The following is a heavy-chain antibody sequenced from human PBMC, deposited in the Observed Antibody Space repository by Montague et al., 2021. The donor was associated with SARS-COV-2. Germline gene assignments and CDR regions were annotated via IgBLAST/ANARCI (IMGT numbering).Heavy chain of an antibody. D-gene: IGHD4-17*01. CDR1: GGSFSGYY. CDR2: INHSGST. J-gene: IGHJ4*02. Sequence: SETLSLTCAVYGGSFSGYYWSWIRQPPGKGLEWIGKINHSGSTXXXPSLKSRVTISVDTSKNQFSLKLSSVTAADTAVYYCTRGSTVTHYWGQGTLVTVSS. V-gene: IGHV4-34*01. CDR3: TRGSTVTHY.